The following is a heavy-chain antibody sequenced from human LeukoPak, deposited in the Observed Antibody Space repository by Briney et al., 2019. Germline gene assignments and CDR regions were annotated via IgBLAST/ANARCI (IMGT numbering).Heavy chain of an antibody. Sequence: ASVKVSCKASGGTFSTYAISWVRQAPGQGLEWMGGILPIFGTANYAPEFQGRVTITADDSTSTAYMELSSLRSEDTAVYYCARSFHSSGWHHDYWGQGTLVTVSS. J-gene: IGHJ4*02. CDR3: ARSFHSSGWHHDY. D-gene: IGHD6-19*01. V-gene: IGHV1-69*13. CDR1: GGTFSTYA. CDR2: ILPIFGTA.